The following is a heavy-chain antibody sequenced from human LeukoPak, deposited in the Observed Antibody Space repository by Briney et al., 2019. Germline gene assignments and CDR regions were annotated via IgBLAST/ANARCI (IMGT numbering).Heavy chain of an antibody. CDR3: AKVRGGSYHPFFDY. CDR2: ISGSGGNT. CDR1: GFTFSSYA. J-gene: IGHJ4*02. Sequence: GGSLGLSCAASGFTFSSYAMSWVRQAPGKGLEWVSVISGSGGNTYYADSVKGRFTISRDNSKNTLYLQTNSLRAEDTAVYYCAKVRGGSYHPFFDYWGQGTLVTVSS. D-gene: IGHD1-26*01. V-gene: IGHV3-23*01.